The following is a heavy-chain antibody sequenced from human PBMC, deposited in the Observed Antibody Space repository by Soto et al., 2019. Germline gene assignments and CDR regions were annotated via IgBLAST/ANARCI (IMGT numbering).Heavy chain of an antibody. Sequence: GGSLRLSCAASGFTFSNAWMSWVRQAPGKGLEWVGRIKSKTDGGKTDYAAPVKGGFTISRDDSKNTLYLQMNSLKTEDTAVYYCTTYLGYCSGGSCYEDPTFDYWGQGTLVTVSS. V-gene: IGHV3-15*01. CDR2: IKSKTDGGKT. J-gene: IGHJ4*02. CDR3: TTYLGYCSGGSCYEDPTFDY. CDR1: GFTFSNAW. D-gene: IGHD2-15*01.